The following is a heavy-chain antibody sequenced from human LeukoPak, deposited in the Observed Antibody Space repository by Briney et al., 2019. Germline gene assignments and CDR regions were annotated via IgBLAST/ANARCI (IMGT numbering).Heavy chain of an antibody. CDR1: GGSISSGGYY. CDR2: INHSGST. CDR3: ARGRGRRLLRSYFDY. D-gene: IGHD1-26*01. V-gene: IGHV4-39*07. J-gene: IGHJ4*02. Sequence: PSETLSLTCTVSGGSISSGGYYWSWIRQHPGKGLEWIGEINHSGSTNYNPSLKSRVTISVDTSKNQFSLKLSPVTAADTAVYYCARGRGRRLLRSYFDYWGQGTLVTVSS.